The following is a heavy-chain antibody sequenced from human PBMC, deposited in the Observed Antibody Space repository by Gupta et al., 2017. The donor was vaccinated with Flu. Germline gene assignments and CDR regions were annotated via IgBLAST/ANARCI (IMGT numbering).Heavy chain of an antibody. CDR3: ARGPIVVVTALFWFDP. D-gene: IGHD2-21*02. J-gene: IGHJ5*02. V-gene: IGHV1-2*02. CDR2: INPNSGGT. Sequence: PGQGLEWMGWINPNSGGTNYAQKFQGRVTMTRDTSISTAYMELSRLRSDDTAVYYCARGPIVVVTALFWFDPWGQGTLVTVSS.